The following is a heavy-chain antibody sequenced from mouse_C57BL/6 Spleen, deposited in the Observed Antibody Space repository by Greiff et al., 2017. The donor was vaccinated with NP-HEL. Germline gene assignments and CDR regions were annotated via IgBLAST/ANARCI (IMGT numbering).Heavy chain of an antibody. Sequence: VQLQQPGAELVKPGASVKLSCKASGYTSTSSWMHWVKQRPGQGLEWIGMIHPNSGSTNYNEKFKSKATLTVDKSSTTAYMQLSSLTSEDSAVYYCARRGGSSLYYAMDYWGQGTSVTVSS. D-gene: IGHD1-1*01. CDR1: GYTSTSSW. J-gene: IGHJ4*01. V-gene: IGHV1-64*01. CDR2: IHPNSGST. CDR3: ARRGGSSLYYAMDY.